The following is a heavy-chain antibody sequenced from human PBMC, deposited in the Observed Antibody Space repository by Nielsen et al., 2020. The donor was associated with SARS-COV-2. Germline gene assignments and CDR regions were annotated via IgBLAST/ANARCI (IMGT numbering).Heavy chain of an antibody. CDR2: IYHSGST. Sequence: WLRQPPGKGLEWIGSIYHSGSTYYNPSLKSRVTISVDTSKNQFSLKLSSVTAADTAVYYCARDWGCTNGVCYFPMSYYYYYMDVWGKGTTVTVSS. D-gene: IGHD2-8*01. V-gene: IGHV4-38-2*02. J-gene: IGHJ6*03. CDR3: ARDWGCTNGVCYFPMSYYYYYMDV.